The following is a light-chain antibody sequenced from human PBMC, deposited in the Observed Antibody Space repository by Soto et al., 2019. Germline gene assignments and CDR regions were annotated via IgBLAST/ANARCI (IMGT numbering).Light chain of an antibody. J-gene: IGLJ2*01. CDR1: SGHSNNI. CDR2: LEGSRSY. Sequence: QAVVTQSSSASASLGSSVKLTCTLSSGHSNNIIAWHQQQPGKAPRYLMKLEGSRSYNKGSGVPDRFSGSSSGTDRYLTISNLQFEDEADYYCETWDSNTVVFGGGTKLTVL. V-gene: IGLV4-60*02. CDR3: ETWDSNTVV.